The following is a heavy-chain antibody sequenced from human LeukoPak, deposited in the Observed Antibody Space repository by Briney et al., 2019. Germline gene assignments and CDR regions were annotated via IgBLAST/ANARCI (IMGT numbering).Heavy chain of an antibody. CDR1: GFTFSSYS. Sequence: VKPGGSLRLSCAASGFTFSSYSMNWVRQAPGMGLEWLSYISSSSDKIFYADSVKGRFTISRDNAKNSLYLQINSLRAEDTAVYYCARSMITFGGLIDNWGQGTLVTVSS. V-gene: IGHV3-21*05. CDR3: ARSMITFGGLIDN. CDR2: ISSSSDKI. J-gene: IGHJ4*02. D-gene: IGHD3-16*02.